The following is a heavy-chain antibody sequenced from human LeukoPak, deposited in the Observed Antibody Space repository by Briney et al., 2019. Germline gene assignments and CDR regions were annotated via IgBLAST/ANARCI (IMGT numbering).Heavy chain of an antibody. CDR2: ISHSGST. CDR3: ARGLGDYWSGFRSYFFDY. D-gene: IGHD3-3*01. CDR1: GGSISSGNYY. J-gene: IGHJ4*02. V-gene: IGHV4-39*07. Sequence: SETLSLTCTVSGGSISSGNYYWGRIRQPPGKGLEWIGSISHSGSTYYNASLKSRVRISVDTSKNQFSLKLSSVTAADTAVYYCARGLGDYWSGFRSYFFDYWGQGTLVTVSS.